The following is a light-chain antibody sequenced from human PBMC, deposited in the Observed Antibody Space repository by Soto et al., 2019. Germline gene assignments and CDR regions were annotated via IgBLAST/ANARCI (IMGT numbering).Light chain of an antibody. CDR1: QSLLHSNGYNC. Sequence: VMTQSPLFLPVTPGEPASISCRSSQSLLHSNGYNCLDEYLQKRGQSPQLLIYLGSNRASGVPDRFSGSGSGTDFTLKISRVEAEDVGVYYCMQALQTPWTFGQGTKVEIK. V-gene: IGKV2-28*01. J-gene: IGKJ1*01. CDR2: LGS. CDR3: MQALQTPWT.